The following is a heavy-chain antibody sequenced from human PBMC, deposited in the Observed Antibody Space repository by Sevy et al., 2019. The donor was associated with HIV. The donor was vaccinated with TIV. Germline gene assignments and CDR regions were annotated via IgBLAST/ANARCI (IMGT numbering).Heavy chain of an antibody. CDR1: GFIFSSYS. Sequence: GGSLRLSCAASGFIFSSYSMNWVRQAPGKGLEWISYISTGSTTKYYADSVKGRFTVSRDNARSSLCLQMNSLRDEDTAVYYCAIDARDGGDYWGQGTLVTVSS. V-gene: IGHV3-48*02. D-gene: IGHD3-16*01. CDR3: AIDARDGGDY. CDR2: ISTGSTTK. J-gene: IGHJ4*02.